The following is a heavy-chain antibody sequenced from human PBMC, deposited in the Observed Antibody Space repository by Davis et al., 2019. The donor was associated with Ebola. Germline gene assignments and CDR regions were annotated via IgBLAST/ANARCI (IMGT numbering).Heavy chain of an antibody. CDR1: GDSVSTAG. J-gene: IGHJ6*04. V-gene: IGHV6-1*01. Sequence: PSETLSLTCAISGDSVSTAGWNWIRQSPSRGLEWLGRTYYKSKWYNDYAVSVKSRITINPDTSKNQFSLQLNSVTPEDTAIYYCARGWLRVGMDVWGEGTTVTVSS. D-gene: IGHD5-18*01. CDR2: TYYKSKWYN. CDR3: ARGWLRVGMDV.